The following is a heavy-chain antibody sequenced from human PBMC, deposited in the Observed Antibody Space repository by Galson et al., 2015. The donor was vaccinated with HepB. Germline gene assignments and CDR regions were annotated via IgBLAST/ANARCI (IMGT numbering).Heavy chain of an antibody. D-gene: IGHD3-3*01. CDR1: GYTLTELS. CDR2: FDPEDGET. V-gene: IGHV1-24*01. Sequence: SVKVSCKVSGYTLTELSMHWVRQAPGKGLEWMGGFDPEDGETIYAQKFQGRVTMTEDTSTDTAYMELSSLRSEDTAVYYCATARITIFGVAAGFDPWGQGTLVTVSS. CDR3: ATARITIFGVAAGFDP. J-gene: IGHJ5*02.